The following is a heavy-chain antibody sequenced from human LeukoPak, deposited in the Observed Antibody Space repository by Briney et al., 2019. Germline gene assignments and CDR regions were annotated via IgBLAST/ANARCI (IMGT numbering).Heavy chain of an antibody. V-gene: IGHV1-18*01. CDR3: TRSVRNGHIDY. CDR2: ISAYNGNT. J-gene: IGHJ4*02. D-gene: IGHD2-21*01. CDR1: GYTFTSYG. Sequence: GASVKVSCKASGYTFTSYGISWVRQAPGQGLEWMGWISAYNGNTGYAQKFQGRVTMTRSTSISTAYMELSSLRFEDTAVYYCTRSVRNGHIDYWGQGTLVTVPS.